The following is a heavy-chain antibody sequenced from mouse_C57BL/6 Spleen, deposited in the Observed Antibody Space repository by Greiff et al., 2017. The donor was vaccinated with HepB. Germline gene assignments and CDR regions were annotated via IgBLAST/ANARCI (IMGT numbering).Heavy chain of an antibody. CDR1: GFTFSSYA. D-gene: IGHD2-3*01. J-gene: IGHJ1*03. CDR2: ISDGGSYT. V-gene: IGHV5-4*03. Sequence: EVMLVESGGGLVKPGGSLKLSCAASGFTFSSYAMSWVRQTPEKRLEWVATISDGGSYTYYPDNVKGRFTISRDNAKNNLYLQMSHLKSEDTAMYYCARGGWLLTWYFDVWGTGTTVTVSS. CDR3: ARGGWLLTWYFDV.